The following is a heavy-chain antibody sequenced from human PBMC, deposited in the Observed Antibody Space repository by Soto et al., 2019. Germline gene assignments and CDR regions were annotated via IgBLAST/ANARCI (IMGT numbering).Heavy chain of an antibody. J-gene: IGHJ3*02. CDR2: IYYSGST. CDR1: GCSLSSSSYC. D-gene: IGHD3-10*01. Sequence: SETLSLTCPFAGCSLSSSSYCWGWIRQPPGKGLEWIGSIYYSGSTYYNPSLKSRVTISVDTSKNQFSLKLSSVTAADTAVYYCARPDRGALGAFDIWGQGTMVTVSS. V-gene: IGHV4-39*01. CDR3: ARPDRGALGAFDI.